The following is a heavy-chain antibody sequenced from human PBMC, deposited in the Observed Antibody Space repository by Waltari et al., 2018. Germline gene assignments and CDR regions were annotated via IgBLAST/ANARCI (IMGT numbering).Heavy chain of an antibody. CDR2: IYYSGNS. D-gene: IGHD3-9*01. Sequence: QLQESGTGLMKTSETLSLTCTVSGDSISSSHYYWGWIRQPPGKGLEWRGSIYYSGNSDYNPSRKSRATFAVDTSKNQFSLNLISVTAADTAVYFCARDFTVRYFDWLSQGDLYYFDNWGQGTLVTVSS. J-gene: IGHJ4*02. CDR3: ARDFTVRYFDWLSQGDLYYFDN. V-gene: IGHV4-39*07. CDR1: GDSISSSHYY.